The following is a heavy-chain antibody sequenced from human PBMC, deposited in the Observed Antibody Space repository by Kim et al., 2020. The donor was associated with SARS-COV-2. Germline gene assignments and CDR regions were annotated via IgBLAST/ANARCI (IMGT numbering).Heavy chain of an antibody. Sequence: KTKYTQKFRGRVTITKNTTAHTAYMELSSLTSEDTAVYDCARDMNPTVYDYWGQGTLVTVSS. CDR2: KT. V-gene: IGHV1-3*01. J-gene: IGHJ4*02. CDR3: ARDMNPTVYDY. D-gene: IGHD4-4*01.